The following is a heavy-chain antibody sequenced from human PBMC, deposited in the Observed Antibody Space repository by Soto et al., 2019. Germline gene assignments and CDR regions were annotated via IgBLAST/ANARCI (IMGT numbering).Heavy chain of an antibody. CDR2: INIGSGNT. V-gene: IGHV1-3*04. CDR3: ARDTYYGSGSYNYFDY. D-gene: IGHD3-10*01. Sequence: ASVKVSCKASGYTFTSYYMNWVRQAPGQRLEWMGLINIGSGNTRYSQDFQGRVTITRDTSASTAYVELSSLRSEDTAVYYCARDTYYGSGSYNYFDYWGQGTPVTVS. J-gene: IGHJ4*02. CDR1: GYTFTSYY.